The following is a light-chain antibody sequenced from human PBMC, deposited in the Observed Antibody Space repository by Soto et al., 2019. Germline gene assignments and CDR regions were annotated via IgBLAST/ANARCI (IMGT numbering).Light chain of an antibody. CDR3: QRYDSYSRT. Sequence: DIQMTQSPSTLSASVGDRVTITCRASQSIVNWLAWYQQKPGKAPKLLIYDAPSLESGVPSRFSGSGSGTEFTLTITSLQPDDFATYYCQRYDSYSRTFGQGTKVEI. J-gene: IGKJ1*01. CDR2: DAP. CDR1: QSIVNW. V-gene: IGKV1-5*01.